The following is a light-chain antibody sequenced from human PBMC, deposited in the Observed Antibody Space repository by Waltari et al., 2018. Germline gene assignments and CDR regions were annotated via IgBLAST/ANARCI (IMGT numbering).Light chain of an antibody. CDR3: QQRSTWPSVT. V-gene: IGKV3-11*01. CDR2: DAS. CDR1: QSVGRH. J-gene: IGKJ4*01. Sequence: EIVLTQSPATLSLSPGERATLSCRASQSVGRHLAWYQQKPGQAPRLLIFDASNRAPGIPARFSGWGSVTDFSLTISSLEPEDSAVYYCQQRSTWPSVTFGGGTKVEIK.